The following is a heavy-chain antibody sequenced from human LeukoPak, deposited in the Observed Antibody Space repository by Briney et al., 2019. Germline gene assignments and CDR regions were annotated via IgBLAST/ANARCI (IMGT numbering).Heavy chain of an antibody. CDR2: IKGDGIST. CDR1: GFDFSSNW. V-gene: IGHV3-74*01. J-gene: IGHJ4*02. CDR3: AKDLYWSIDY. D-gene: IGHD3-3*01. Sequence: GGSLRLSCAASGFDFSSNWMHWVRHAPGQGLVWVSRIKGDGISTNYADSVRGRFTISRDIAKNTLYLQMNSLRAEDTGVYYCAKDLYWSIDYWGRGTLVTVSS.